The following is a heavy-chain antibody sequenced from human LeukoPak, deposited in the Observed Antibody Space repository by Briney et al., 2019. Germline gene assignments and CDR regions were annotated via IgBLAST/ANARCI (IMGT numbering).Heavy chain of an antibody. Sequence: PGGSLRVSCAASGFTFRNYAMTWVRQAPGKGLEWVSAIGARADTSDYADSVKGRFIISRDNSKNTLYLQMNSLRAEDTAVYYCVKRDRGTFDYRGQGTLVTVSS. V-gene: IGHV3-23*01. J-gene: IGHJ4*02. CDR2: IGARADTS. CDR3: VKRDRGTFDY. CDR1: GFTFRNYA. D-gene: IGHD1-1*01.